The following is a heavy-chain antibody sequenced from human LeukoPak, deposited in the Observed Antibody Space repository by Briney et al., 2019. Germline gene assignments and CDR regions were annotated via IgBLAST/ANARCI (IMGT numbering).Heavy chain of an antibody. V-gene: IGHV3-23*01. CDR1: GFTFRSYD. CDR3: AKQGYYYDYYFDY. J-gene: IGHJ4*02. Sequence: GGSLRLSCSASGFTFRSYDMSWVRQAPGKGLEWGSAISGSGGSTYYADSVKGRFTISRDNSKNTLYLQMNSLRAEDTAVYYCAKQGYYYDYYFDYWGQGTLVTVSS. D-gene: IGHD3-22*01. CDR2: ISGSGGST.